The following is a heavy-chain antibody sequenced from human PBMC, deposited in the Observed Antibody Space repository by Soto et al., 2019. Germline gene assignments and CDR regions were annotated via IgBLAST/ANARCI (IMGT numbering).Heavy chain of an antibody. V-gene: IGHV3-23*01. Sequence: GGSLRLSCGAYGSTFNTYSMSWVRLAPGKGRECVSTISGSGGTSYYSDSVKGRFIISRDHSNNTLFLQVISLTSDDTSIYYXPKDAPTNHYNNAGFWGAFGIWRQRKMVTVSS. CDR2: ISGSGGTS. D-gene: IGHD3-16*01. J-gene: IGHJ3*02. CDR3: PKDAPTNHYNNAGFWGAFGI. CDR1: GSTFNTYS.